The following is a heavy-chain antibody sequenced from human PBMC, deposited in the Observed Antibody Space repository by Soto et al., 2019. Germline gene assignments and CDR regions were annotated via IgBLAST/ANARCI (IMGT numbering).Heavy chain of an antibody. J-gene: IGHJ4*02. V-gene: IGHV4-31*03. CDR2: IFYSGTT. D-gene: IGHD1-1*01. CDR1: GGSISSGGYF. CDR3: ARGVLY. Sequence: QVQLQESGPGLVKPSQTLSLTCTVSGGSISSGGYFWSWIRQPPGKGLEWIGNIFYSGTTYYNPSLKSRVTSAVDTSKHQFSLELSSVTAADTAVYFCARGVLYWGPGTLVTVSS.